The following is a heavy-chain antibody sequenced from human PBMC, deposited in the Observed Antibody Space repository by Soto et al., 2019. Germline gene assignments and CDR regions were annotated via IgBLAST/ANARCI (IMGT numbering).Heavy chain of an antibody. CDR3: ARAPRYDYVWGSYRYFDY. Sequence: SETLSLTCAVYGGSFSGYYWSWIRQPPGKGLEWIGEINHSGSTNYNPSLESRVTISVDTSKNQFSLKLSSVTAADTAVYYCARAPRYDYVWGSYRYFDYCGQRTLVTVSS. J-gene: IGHJ4*02. CDR1: GGSFSGYY. CDR2: INHSGST. V-gene: IGHV4-34*01. D-gene: IGHD3-16*02.